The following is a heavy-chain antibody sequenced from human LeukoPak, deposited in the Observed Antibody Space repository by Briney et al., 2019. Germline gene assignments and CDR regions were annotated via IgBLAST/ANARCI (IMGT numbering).Heavy chain of an antibody. Sequence: GGSLRLSCAASGFTVSSNYMSWVRQAPGKGLEWVSVIYSGGSTYYADSVKGRFTISRDNSKNTLYLQMNSLRAEDTAVYYCARDKAHGGLLWFGEDGGMDVWGQGTTVTVSS. D-gene: IGHD3-10*01. V-gene: IGHV3-66*01. CDR2: IYSGGST. CDR1: GFTVSSNY. J-gene: IGHJ6*02. CDR3: ARDKAHGGLLWFGEDGGMDV.